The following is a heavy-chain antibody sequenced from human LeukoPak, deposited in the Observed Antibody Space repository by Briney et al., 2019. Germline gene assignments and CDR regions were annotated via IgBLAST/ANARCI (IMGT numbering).Heavy chain of an antibody. V-gene: IGHV1-46*01. CDR3: ARLSQQTFDI. Sequence: EASVKVSCKASGYTFTNYYMHWVRQPPGQGLEWMGIIDPSGGSTSYAQKFQGRVTMTRDTSTSTVYMELSSLRSEDTAVYYCARLSQQTFDIWGQGTLVTVSS. CDR2: IDPSGGST. J-gene: IGHJ3*02. CDR1: GYTFTNYY.